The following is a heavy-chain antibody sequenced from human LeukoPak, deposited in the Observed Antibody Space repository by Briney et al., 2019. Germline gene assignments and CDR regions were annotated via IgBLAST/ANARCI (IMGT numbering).Heavy chain of an antibody. Sequence: GRSLRLSCAASGFTFSSYAMHWVRQAPGKGLEWVAVISYDGSNKYYADSVKGRFTISRDNSKNTLYLQMNSLRAEDTAVYYCARDTYGSGSYNGYYGLDVWGQGTTVTVS. CDR1: GFTFSSYA. D-gene: IGHD3-10*01. J-gene: IGHJ6*02. CDR2: ISYDGSNK. CDR3: ARDTYGSGSYNGYYGLDV. V-gene: IGHV3-30-3*01.